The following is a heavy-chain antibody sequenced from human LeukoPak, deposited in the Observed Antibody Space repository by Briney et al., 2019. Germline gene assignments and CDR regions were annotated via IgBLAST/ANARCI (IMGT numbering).Heavy chain of an antibody. J-gene: IGHJ4*02. CDR2: INHSGTT. CDR3: ARGHFHYDSSGSHVYFNY. V-gene: IGHV4-34*01. Sequence: SETLSLTCAVYGGSFSGYHWTWIRQPPGKGLEWIGEINHSGTTNYNPSLKSRATISIDTSKNQFSLKLSSVTAADTAVYYCARGHFHYDSSGSHVYFNYWSQGTLVTVSS. CDR1: GGSFSGYH. D-gene: IGHD3-22*01.